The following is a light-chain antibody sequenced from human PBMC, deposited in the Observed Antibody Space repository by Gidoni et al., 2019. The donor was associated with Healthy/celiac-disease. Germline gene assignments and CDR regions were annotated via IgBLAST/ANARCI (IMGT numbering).Light chain of an antibody. Sequence: QSALPQPPSASGSPGQSVTIPCTGTSRDVGGYNYVSWYQQHPGKAPKLMIDEVSKRPSGVPDRSSGSKSGNTASLTVSGLQAEDEADYYCSSYAGSNNLVFGGGTKLTVL. CDR3: SSYAGSNNLV. CDR1: SRDVGGYNY. CDR2: EVS. V-gene: IGLV2-8*01. J-gene: IGLJ2*01.